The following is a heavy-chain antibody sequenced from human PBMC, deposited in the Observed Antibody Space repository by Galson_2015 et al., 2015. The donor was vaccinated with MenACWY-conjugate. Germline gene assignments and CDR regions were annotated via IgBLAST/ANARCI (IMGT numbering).Heavy chain of an antibody. CDR2: IDSTTVTI. Sequence: SLRLSCAASGFTFRSYSMNWVRQAPGKGLEWVSYIDSTTVTIYYADSVRGRFTISRDNAKDSLYLQMNSLRAEDTAVYYRVREGIRGWRTFDYWGQGTLVTVSS. CDR1: GFTFRSYS. V-gene: IGHV3-48*04. J-gene: IGHJ4*02. CDR3: VREGIRGWRTFDY. D-gene: IGHD6-19*01.